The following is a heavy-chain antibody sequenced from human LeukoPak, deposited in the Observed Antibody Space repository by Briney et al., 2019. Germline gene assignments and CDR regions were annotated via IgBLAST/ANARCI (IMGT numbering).Heavy chain of an antibody. J-gene: IGHJ4*02. CDR1: GYTFISYA. Sequence: GASVKVSCKASGYTFISYAMHWVRQAPGQRLEWMGWINAGNGDTKYSQKFQGRVTITRDTSASTAYMELSSLRSGDTAVYYCARVVVTANSLPDYWGQGTLVTVSS. D-gene: IGHD2-21*02. CDR2: INAGNGDT. CDR3: ARVVVTANSLPDY. V-gene: IGHV1-3*01.